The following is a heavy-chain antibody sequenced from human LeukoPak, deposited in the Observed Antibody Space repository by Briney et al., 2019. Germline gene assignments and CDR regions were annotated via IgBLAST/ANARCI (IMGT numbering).Heavy chain of an antibody. CDR1: GFTFSNYW. CDR3: ARGGGLDV. J-gene: IGHJ6*02. V-gene: IGHV3-7*04. CDR2: INLGGSQK. Sequence: GGSLRLSCAASGFTFSNYWMAWVRQAPGKGPEWVANINLGGSQKYYVDSVKGRFTISRDNAENSLYLQMNSLRAEDTALYYCARGGGLDVWGQGATVTVSS.